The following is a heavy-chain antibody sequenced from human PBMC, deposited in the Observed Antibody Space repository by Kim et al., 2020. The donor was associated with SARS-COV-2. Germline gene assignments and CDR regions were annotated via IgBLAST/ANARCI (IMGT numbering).Heavy chain of an antibody. CDR1: GYSFTSYW. CDR2: IYPSDSDT. J-gene: IGHJ6*02. CDR3: ARHLAGFNYYYYGMDV. Sequence: GESLKISCKGSGYSFTSYWIGWVRQMPGKGLEWMGIIYPSDSDTRYSPSFQGQVTISADKSISTAYLQWSSLKASDTAMYYCARHLAGFNYYYYGMDVWGQGTTVTVSS. V-gene: IGHV5-51*01. D-gene: IGHD6-13*01.